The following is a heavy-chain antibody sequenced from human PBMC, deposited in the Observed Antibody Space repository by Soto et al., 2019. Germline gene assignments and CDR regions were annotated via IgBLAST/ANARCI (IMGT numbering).Heavy chain of an antibody. J-gene: IGHJ6*03. CDR3: ARAYSSSSSSYYYMDV. CDR1: GGSISSGGYY. CDR2: IYYSGST. D-gene: IGHD6-6*01. Sequence: SETLSLTCTVSGGSISSGGYYWSWIRQHPGKGLEWIGYIYYSGSTYYNPSLKSRVTISVDTSKNQFSLKLSSVTAADTAVYYCARAYSSSSSSYYYMDVWGKGTTVTVSS. V-gene: IGHV4-31*03.